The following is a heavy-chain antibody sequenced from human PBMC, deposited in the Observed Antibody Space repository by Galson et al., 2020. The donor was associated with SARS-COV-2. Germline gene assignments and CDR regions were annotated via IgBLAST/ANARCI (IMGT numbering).Heavy chain of an antibody. CDR1: GFPFSTYS. CDR3: ARDEGIRGYNYGRLYYGMDV. D-gene: IGHD5-18*01. V-gene: IGHV3-21*01. Sequence: TGGSLRLSCAASGFPFSTYSMNWVRLAPGKGLEWVSSISTSSSYTYYVDSVKGRFSIFRDNPRNSLYLQMNSLRAEDTAVYYCARDEGIRGYNYGRLYYGMDVWGQGTTVTVSS. J-gene: IGHJ6*02. CDR2: ISTSSSYT.